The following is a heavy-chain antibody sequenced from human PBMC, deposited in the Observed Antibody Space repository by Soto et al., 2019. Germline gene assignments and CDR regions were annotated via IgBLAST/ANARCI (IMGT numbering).Heavy chain of an antibody. CDR2: IYYSGST. CDR3: ARHPYDSSGYYYDY. Sequence: SETLSLTCTVSGGSISSSSYYWGWIRQPPGKGLEWIGSIYYSGSTYYNPSLKSRVTISVDTSKNQFSLKLRSVTAADTAVYYCARHPYDSSGYYYDYWGQGTLVTVSS. CDR1: GGSISSSSYY. J-gene: IGHJ4*02. D-gene: IGHD3-22*01. V-gene: IGHV4-39*01.